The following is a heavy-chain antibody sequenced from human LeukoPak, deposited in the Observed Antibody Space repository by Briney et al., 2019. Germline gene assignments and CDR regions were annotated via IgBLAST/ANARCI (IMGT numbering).Heavy chain of an antibody. D-gene: IGHD3-10*01. CDR1: GYTFTGYY. J-gene: IGHJ4*02. V-gene: IGHV1-2*02. CDR2: INPNSGGT. CDR3: ARPRLPYYGSGSVDY. Sequence: GASVKVSCKASGYTFTGYYMHWVRQAPGQGLEWMGWINPNSGGTNHAQKFQGRVTMTRDTSISTAYMELSRLRSDDTAVYYCARPRLPYYGSGSVDYWGQGTLVTVSS.